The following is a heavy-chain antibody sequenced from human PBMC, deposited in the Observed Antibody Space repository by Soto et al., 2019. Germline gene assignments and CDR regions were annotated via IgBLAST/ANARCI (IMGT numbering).Heavy chain of an antibody. V-gene: IGHV1-69*13. Sequence: ASVKVSCKASGGTFSSYAISWVRQAPGQGLEWMGGIIPIFGTANYAQKFRGRVTITADESTSTAYMELSSLRSEYTAVYYCARDLPLSVVANDAFDIWGQGTMVTVS. CDR2: IIPIFGTA. J-gene: IGHJ3*02. D-gene: IGHD2-2*01. CDR1: GGTFSSYA. CDR3: ARDLPLSVVANDAFDI.